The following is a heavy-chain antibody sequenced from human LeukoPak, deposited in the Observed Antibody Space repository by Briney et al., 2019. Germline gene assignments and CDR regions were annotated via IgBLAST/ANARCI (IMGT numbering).Heavy chain of an antibody. CDR2: ISYDGRNK. D-gene: IGHD2-21*01. V-gene: IGHV3-30*04. Sequence: PGGSLRLSCAASGFTFSSFTLHWVRQAPGRGLEWVTLISYDGRNKYYRDSVDGRFTISRDSFKNTLYLQMDSLRTEDTGVYYCASEAFAPALAYCGGDCYSWGQGTLVTVSS. J-gene: IGHJ5*02. CDR1: GFTFSSFT. CDR3: ASEAFAPALAYCGGDCYS.